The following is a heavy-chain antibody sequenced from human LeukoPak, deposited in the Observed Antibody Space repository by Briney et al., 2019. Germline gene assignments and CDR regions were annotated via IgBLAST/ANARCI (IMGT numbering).Heavy chain of an antibody. V-gene: IGHV4-30-4*01. CDR2: IYYSGST. Sequence: LRLSCAASGFTFSSYAMHWIRQPPGKGLEWIGYIYYSGSTYYNPSLKSRVTISVDTSKNQFSLKLSSVTAADTAVYYCARVGGYSGYDSYDYWGQGTLVTVSS. CDR3: ARVGGYSGYDSYDY. J-gene: IGHJ4*02. CDR1: GFTFSSYAMH. D-gene: IGHD5-12*01.